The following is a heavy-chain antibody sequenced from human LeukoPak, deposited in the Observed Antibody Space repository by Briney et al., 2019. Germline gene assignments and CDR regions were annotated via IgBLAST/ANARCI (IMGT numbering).Heavy chain of an antibody. J-gene: IGHJ4*02. CDR2: INPNSGGT. CDR1: GYTFTGYY. V-gene: IGHV1-2*02. CDR3: ARDSPVGATSPLDY. Sequence: GASVKVSCKASGYTFTGYYMHWVRQAPGQGLEWMGWINPNSGGTNYAQKFPGRVTMTRDTSISTAYMELSRLRSDDTAVYYCARDSPVGATSPLDYWGQGTLVTVSS. D-gene: IGHD1-26*01.